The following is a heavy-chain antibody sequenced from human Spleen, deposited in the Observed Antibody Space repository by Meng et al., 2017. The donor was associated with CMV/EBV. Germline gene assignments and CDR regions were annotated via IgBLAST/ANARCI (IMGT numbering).Heavy chain of an antibody. CDR2: INPNSGGT. Sequence: ASVKVSCKTSGYTFTSYGITWVRQAPGQGLEWMGWINPNSGGTNNAQKFQGRVTMTRDTSISTAYMELSRLKSDDTAVYYCARAAAYMSYGLDVWGQGTTVTVSS. V-gene: IGHV1-2*02. J-gene: IGHJ6*02. D-gene: IGHD2-2*02. CDR1: GYTFTSYG. CDR3: ARAAAYMSYGLDV.